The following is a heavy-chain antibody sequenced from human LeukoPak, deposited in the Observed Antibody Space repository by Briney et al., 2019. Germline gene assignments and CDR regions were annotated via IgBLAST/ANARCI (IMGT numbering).Heavy chain of an antibody. V-gene: IGHV4-38-2*02. CDR2: IYHSGST. CDR1: GGSISSGYY. Sequence: PSETLSLTCTVSGGSISSGYYWGWIRQPPGKGLEWIGSIYHSGSTYYNPSLKSRVTISVDTSKNQFSLKLSSVTAADTAVYYCARAPGYCSGGSCYSGAFDIWGQGTMVTVSS. J-gene: IGHJ3*02. CDR3: ARAPGYCSGGSCYSGAFDI. D-gene: IGHD2-15*01.